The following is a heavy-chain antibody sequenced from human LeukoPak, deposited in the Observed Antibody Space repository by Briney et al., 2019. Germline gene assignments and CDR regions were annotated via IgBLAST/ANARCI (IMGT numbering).Heavy chain of an antibody. J-gene: IGHJ5*02. D-gene: IGHD1-1*01. CDR1: GFIFSNYE. Sequence: GGSLRLSCAASGFIFSNYEMNWVRQAPGKGLEWVSYINAGGSSTYYAVSVKGRFTISRDNAKNSLYLQMNTLRADDTAVYYCVSDQGTWEYNHWGQGTLVTVSS. V-gene: IGHV3-48*03. CDR2: INAGGSST. CDR3: VSDQGTWEYNH.